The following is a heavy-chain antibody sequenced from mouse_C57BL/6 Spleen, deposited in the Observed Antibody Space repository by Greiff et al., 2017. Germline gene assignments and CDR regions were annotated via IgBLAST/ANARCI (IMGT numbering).Heavy chain of an antibody. CDR1: GYSITSGYY. J-gene: IGHJ4*01. V-gene: IGHV3-6*01. Sequence: EVQLQQSGPGLVKPSQSLSLTCSVTGYSITSGYYWNWIRQFPGNKLEWMGYISYDGSNNYNPSLKNRISITRDTSKNQFFLKLNSVTTEDTATYYCARDGAYYSNLYAMDYWGQGTSVTVSS. CDR3: ARDGAYYSNLYAMDY. D-gene: IGHD2-5*01. CDR2: ISYDGSN.